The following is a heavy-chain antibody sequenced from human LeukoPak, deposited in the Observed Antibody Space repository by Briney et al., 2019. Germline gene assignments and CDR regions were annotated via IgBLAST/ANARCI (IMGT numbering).Heavy chain of an antibody. J-gene: IGHJ4*02. D-gene: IGHD5-18*01. V-gene: IGHV1-18*01. CDR1: GYTFISYG. Sequence: GASVKVSCKASGYTFISYGVSWVRQAPGQGLEWMGWISTYGGSTNYAQKLQGRVTVTTATSTSTVYMELRSLRSDDTAVYYCARPNTEANGYYFDYWGQGTLVTVSS. CDR3: ARPNTEANGYYFDY. CDR2: ISTYGGST.